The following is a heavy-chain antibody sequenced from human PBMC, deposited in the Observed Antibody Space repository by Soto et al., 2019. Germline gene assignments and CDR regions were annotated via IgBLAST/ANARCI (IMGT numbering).Heavy chain of an antibody. CDR1: GFTFRTSG. CDR3: AKHSGDYDNGFDP. J-gene: IGHJ5*02. CDR2: ISGSGGST. V-gene: IGHV3-23*01. D-gene: IGHD2-21*01. Sequence: EVQLLESGGGLVQPGGSLRLSCEASGFTFRTSGMSWVRQAPGKGLEWVSGISGSGGSTYYADSVKGRLTISRDNSKNTLYLQMNNLRAEDTAVYYCAKHSGDYDNGFDPWGQGTLVAVSS.